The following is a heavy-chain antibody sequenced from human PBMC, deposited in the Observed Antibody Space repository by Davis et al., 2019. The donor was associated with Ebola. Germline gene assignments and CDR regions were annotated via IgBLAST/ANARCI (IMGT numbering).Heavy chain of an antibody. CDR1: GGSISSGDYY. D-gene: IGHD6-13*01. CDR3: ARRWREQPVFDY. Sequence: SETLSLTCTVSGGSISSGDYYWSWIRQPPGKGLEWIGYIYYSGSTYYNPSLKSRVTISVDTSKNQFSLKLSSVTAADTAVYYCARRWREQPVFDYWGQGTLVTVSS. CDR2: IYYSGST. J-gene: IGHJ4*02. V-gene: IGHV4-30-4*08.